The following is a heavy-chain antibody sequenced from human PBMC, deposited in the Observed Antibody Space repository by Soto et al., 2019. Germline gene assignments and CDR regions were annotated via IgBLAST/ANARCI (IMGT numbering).Heavy chain of an antibody. J-gene: IGHJ6*02. CDR1: GYTFTNYG. D-gene: IGHD5-12*01. Sequence: QVQVVQSGDEVKKPGASVKVSCKASGYTFTNYGFSWVRQAPGQGLEWMGWISGYNGNTKYAEKFQGRVTMTTDTSTSTAHMELRSLRSDDTAVYYCAREGQAPSGYCHRYVWGQGTAVSVSS. CDR3: AREGQAPSGYCHRYV. V-gene: IGHV1-18*01. CDR2: ISGYNGNT.